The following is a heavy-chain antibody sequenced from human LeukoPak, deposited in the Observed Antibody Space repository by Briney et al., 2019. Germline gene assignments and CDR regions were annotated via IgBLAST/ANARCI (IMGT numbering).Heavy chain of an antibody. CDR3: ARGTTTFQY. V-gene: IGHV3-11*04. Sequence: SGGSLRLSCAASGFTFSDYYMSWIRQAPGKGLEWVSYRFTISRDNAKNSLYLQMNSLRAEDTAVYYCARGTTTFQYWGQGTLVTVSS. CDR1: GFTFSDYY. D-gene: IGHD3-16*01. J-gene: IGHJ4*02.